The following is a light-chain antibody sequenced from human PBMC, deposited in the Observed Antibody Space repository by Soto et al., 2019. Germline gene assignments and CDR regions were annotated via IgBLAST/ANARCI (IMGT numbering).Light chain of an antibody. CDR3: QHYGSSPST. CDR1: QSISGTY. V-gene: IGKV3-20*01. Sequence: VLTQSPGTLSLQSGERATLSCRASQSISGTYLAWYQQKPGQSPRLLIYSASTRAPGIPDRFSGSGSGTDFTLTISILEPEDFAVYYCQHYGSSPSTFGRGTKV. CDR2: SAS. J-gene: IGKJ1*01.